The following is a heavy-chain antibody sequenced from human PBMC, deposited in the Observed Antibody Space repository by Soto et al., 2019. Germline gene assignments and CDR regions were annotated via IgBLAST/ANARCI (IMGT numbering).Heavy chain of an antibody. V-gene: IGHV4-39*01. CDR1: GGSISSSSYY. Sequence: SSETLSLTCTVSGGSISSSSYYWGWIRQPPGKGLEWIGSIYYSGSTYYNPSLKSRVTISVDTSKNQFSLKLSSVTAADTAVYYCAGTNYGDYDDLGWFDPWGQGTLVTVSS. CDR3: AGTNYGDYDDLGWFDP. J-gene: IGHJ5*02. D-gene: IGHD4-17*01. CDR2: IYYSGST.